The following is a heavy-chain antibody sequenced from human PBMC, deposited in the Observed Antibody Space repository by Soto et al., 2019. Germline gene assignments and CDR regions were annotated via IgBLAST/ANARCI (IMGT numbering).Heavy chain of an antibody. Sequence: QVQLVQSGAEVKKPGASVKVYCKASGYTFTSYDTNGVRQATGQGLEWMGWMNPNSGNPGYAQKFQGRVTMSWHISINAPCLELRSLRSEETAVYYSGRVNACVGALEYWGQGLLVTVSS. CDR3: GRVNACVGALEY. CDR1: GYTFTSYD. V-gene: IGHV1-8*01. CDR2: MNPNSGNP. D-gene: IGHD3-3*01. J-gene: IGHJ4*02.